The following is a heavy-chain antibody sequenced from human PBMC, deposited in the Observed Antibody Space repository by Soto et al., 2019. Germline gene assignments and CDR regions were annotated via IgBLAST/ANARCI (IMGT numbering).Heavy chain of an antibody. J-gene: IGHJ4*02. D-gene: IGHD3-10*01. CDR2: ISGSGGST. CDR1: GITFSSYA. CDR3: AKDHYSGSGSYFDY. V-gene: IGHV3-23*01. Sequence: GGSLRLSCAASGITFSSYAMSWVRQAPGKGLEWVSSISGSGGSTYYADSVKGRFTISRDNPKNTLYLQMNSLRAEDTAVYYCAKDHYSGSGSYFDYWGQGTLVTVSS.